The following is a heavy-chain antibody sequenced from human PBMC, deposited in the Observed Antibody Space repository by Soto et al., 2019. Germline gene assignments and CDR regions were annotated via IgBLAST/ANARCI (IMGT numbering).Heavy chain of an antibody. CDR3: ARDFERSAIAP. V-gene: IGHV5-10-1*01. D-gene: IGHD3-9*01. J-gene: IGHJ5*02. Sequence: PGASLRISCKFSGSNFAGYWITCVRQKPGKGLEWMGRIDPSDSQTYYSPSFRGHVTISVTKSITTVFLTWKSVTAADTAVYFCARDFERSAIAPRGQGTSVTVS. CDR1: GSNFAGYW. CDR2: IDPSDSQT.